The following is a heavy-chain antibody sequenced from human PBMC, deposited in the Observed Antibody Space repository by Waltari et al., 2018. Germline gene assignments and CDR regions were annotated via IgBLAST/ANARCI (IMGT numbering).Heavy chain of an antibody. CDR1: GGTFSSYA. J-gene: IGHJ6*02. CDR3: ARLGYCSGGSCYHHYYYGMDV. Sequence: QVQLVQSGAEVKKPGSSVKVSCKASGGTFSSYAISWVRQAPGQGIEWMGGIIPIFGTANYAQKFQGRVTITADESTSTAYMELRSLRSEDTAVYYCARLGYCSGGSCYHHYYYGMDVWGQGTTVTVSS. D-gene: IGHD2-15*01. CDR2: IIPIFGTA. V-gene: IGHV1-69*01.